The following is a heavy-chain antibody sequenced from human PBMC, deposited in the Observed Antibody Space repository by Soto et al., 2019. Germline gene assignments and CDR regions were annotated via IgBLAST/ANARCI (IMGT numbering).Heavy chain of an antibody. Sequence: SEILSLTCTVSGGSISSGGYYWSWIRLHPGKGLEWIGYIYYSGSTYYNPSLKSRVTISVDTSKNQFSLKLSSVTAADTAVYYCASTAPPTTSLWFGEHYGMDVWGQGTTVTVSS. D-gene: IGHD3-10*01. CDR1: GGSISSGGYY. V-gene: IGHV4-31*03. J-gene: IGHJ6*02. CDR3: ASTAPPTTSLWFGEHYGMDV. CDR2: IYYSGST.